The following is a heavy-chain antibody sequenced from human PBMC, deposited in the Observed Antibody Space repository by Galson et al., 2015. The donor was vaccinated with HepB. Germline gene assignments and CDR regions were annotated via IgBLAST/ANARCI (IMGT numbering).Heavy chain of an antibody. CDR2: IYYSGST. J-gene: IGHJ3*02. Sequence: TLSLTCTVSGGSISSGGYYWSWIRQHPGKGLEWIGYIYYSGSTYYNPSLKSRVTISVDTSKNQFSPKLSSVTAADTAVYYCARDRYTILGVVGAFDIWGQGTMVTVSS. CDR1: GGSISSGGYY. CDR3: ARDRYTILGVVGAFDI. D-gene: IGHD3-3*01. V-gene: IGHV4-31*03.